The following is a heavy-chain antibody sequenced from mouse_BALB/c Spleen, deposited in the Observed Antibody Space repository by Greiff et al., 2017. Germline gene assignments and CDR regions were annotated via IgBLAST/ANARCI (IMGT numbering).Heavy chain of an antibody. Sequence: EVQGVESGGGLVQPGGSLRLSCATSGFTFTDYYMSWVRQPPGKALEWLGFIRNKANGYTTEYSASVKGRFTISRDNSQSILYLQMNTLRAEDSATYYCARYGSYFDYWGQGTTLTVSS. CDR1: GFTFTDYY. V-gene: IGHV7-3*02. D-gene: IGHD1-1*01. CDR2: IRNKANGYTT. J-gene: IGHJ2*01. CDR3: ARYGSYFDY.